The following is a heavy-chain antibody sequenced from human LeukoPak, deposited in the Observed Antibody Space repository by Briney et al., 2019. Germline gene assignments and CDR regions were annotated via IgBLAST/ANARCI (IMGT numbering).Heavy chain of an antibody. CDR2: IYYSGRT. V-gene: IGHV4-59*08. CDR1: GGSISSYY. CDR3: ARQSNWVIDY. Sequence: PSETLSLTCTVSGGSISSYYWSWIRQPPGKGLEWIGYIYYSGRTNYNPSLKSRVTISVDTSKNQFSLKLSSVTAADTAVYYCARQSNWVIDYWGQGTLVTVSS. D-gene: IGHD1-1*01. J-gene: IGHJ4*02.